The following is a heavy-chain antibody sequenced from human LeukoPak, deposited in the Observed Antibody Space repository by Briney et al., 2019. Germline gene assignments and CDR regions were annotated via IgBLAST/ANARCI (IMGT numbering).Heavy chain of an antibody. Sequence: PSEALSLTCTVSSGSISTYYWSWIRQPAGKGLEWIGRIYTSGSTNYNPSLKSRVTMSVDTSKNQFSLKLSSVTAADTAVYYCARDSSSSWWGFFDYWGQGTLVTVSS. CDR1: SGSISTYY. V-gene: IGHV4-4*07. CDR3: ARDSSSSWWGFFDY. CDR2: IYTSGST. D-gene: IGHD6-13*01. J-gene: IGHJ4*02.